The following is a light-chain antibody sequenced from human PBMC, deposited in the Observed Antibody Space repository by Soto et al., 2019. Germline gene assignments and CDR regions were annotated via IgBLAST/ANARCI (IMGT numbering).Light chain of an antibody. CDR1: QSVLYSSNNKNY. V-gene: IGKV4-1*01. J-gene: IGKJ1*01. CDR2: WAS. CDR3: KQYYSTHE. Sequence: IVMTQSPDSLALSLGERGTINCKSSQSVLYSSNNKNYLAWYQQKPGQPPKLLIYWASTRESGVPDRFSGSGSGKDFTLTISSLQAEDVAVYYCKQYYSTHELGQGTKVDIK.